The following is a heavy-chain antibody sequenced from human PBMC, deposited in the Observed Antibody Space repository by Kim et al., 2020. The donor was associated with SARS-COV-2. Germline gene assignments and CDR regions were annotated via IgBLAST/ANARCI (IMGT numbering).Heavy chain of an antibody. V-gene: IGHV3-23*01. Sequence: STNYANSLKVRFTISRDNSKNTQYLQMNSLRAEDTAVYYCAKVVGNPFFDYWGQGTLVTVSS. D-gene: IGHD4-4*01. CDR2: ST. J-gene: IGHJ4*02. CDR3: AKVVGNPFFDY.